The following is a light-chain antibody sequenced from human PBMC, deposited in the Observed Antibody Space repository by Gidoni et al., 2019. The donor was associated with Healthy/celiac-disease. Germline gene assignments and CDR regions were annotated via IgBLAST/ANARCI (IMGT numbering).Light chain of an antibody. CDR2: EVS. Sequence: SALPQPRCVSRSTAPSVTISGTGTSGDLCCYNYVSWYRQHPGKAPQLMIYEVSKRPSGVPDRSAGCKAGNTAALTISGLQAEDEADYYCCSYAGSYTLYVFGTGTKATVL. V-gene: IGLV2-11*01. CDR3: CSYAGSYTLYV. CDR1: SGDLCCYNY. J-gene: IGLJ1*01.